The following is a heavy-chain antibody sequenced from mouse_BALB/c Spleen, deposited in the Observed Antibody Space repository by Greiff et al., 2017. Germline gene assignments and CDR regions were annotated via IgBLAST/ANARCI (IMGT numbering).Heavy chain of an antibody. V-gene: IGHV5-17*02. CDR2: ISSGSSTI. J-gene: IGHJ2*01. D-gene: IGHD2-4*01. Sequence: EVKLMESGGGLVQPGGSRKLSCAASGFTFSSFGMHWVRQAPEKGLEWVAYISSGSSTIYYADTVKGRFTISRDNPKNTLFLQMTSLRSEDTAMYYCARGLIYYDYDGFDYWGQGTTLTVSS. CDR1: GFTFSSFG. CDR3: ARGLIYYDYDGFDY.